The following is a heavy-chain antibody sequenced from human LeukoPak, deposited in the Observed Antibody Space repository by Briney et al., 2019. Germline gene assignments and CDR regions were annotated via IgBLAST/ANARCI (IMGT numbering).Heavy chain of an antibody. D-gene: IGHD4-11*01. V-gene: IGHV4-59*01. J-gene: IGHJ6*02. CDR2: IYYSGST. CDR3: ARGTVTLYYYYGMDV. Sequence: SETLSLTCTVSGGSISSYYWSWIRQPPGKGLEWIGYIYYSGSTDYNPSLKSRVTISVDTSKNQFSLKLSSVTAADTAVYYCARGTVTLYYYYGMDVWGQGTTVTVSS. CDR1: GGSISSYY.